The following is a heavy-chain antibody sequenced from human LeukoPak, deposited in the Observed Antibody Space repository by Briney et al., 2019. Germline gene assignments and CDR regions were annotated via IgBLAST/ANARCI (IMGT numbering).Heavy chain of an antibody. J-gene: IGHJ3*02. V-gene: IGHV4-34*01. Sequence: PSETLSLTCAVYGRSFSGYYWSWIRQPPGKGLEWIGSIYYSGSTYYNPSLKSRVTISVDTSKNQFSLKLSSVTAADTAVYYCGGRAFDIWGQGTMVTVSS. CDR3: GGRAFDI. CDR2: IYYSGST. CDR1: GRSFSGYY.